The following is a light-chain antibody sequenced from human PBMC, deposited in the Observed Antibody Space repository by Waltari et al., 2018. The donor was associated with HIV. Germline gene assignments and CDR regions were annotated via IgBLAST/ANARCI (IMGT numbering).Light chain of an antibody. CDR1: LLAKKS. Sequence: SFELTQPSSVSVSPGQTARLPFPGDLLAKKSVRSLPPRPGTAPFLIIFKDNERPSGIPERFTGSSTGTTAILTISRVQVEDEADYYCYYADNYNWVFGGGTKLTVL. V-gene: IGLV3-27*01. J-gene: IGLJ3*02. CDR2: KDN. CDR3: YYADNYNWV.